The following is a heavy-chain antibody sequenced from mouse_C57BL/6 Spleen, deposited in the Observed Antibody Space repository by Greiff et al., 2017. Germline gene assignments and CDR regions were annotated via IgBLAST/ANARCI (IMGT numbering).Heavy chain of an antibody. Sequence: VQLQESGAELVKPGASVKLSCKASGYTFTEYTIHWVKQRPGQGLEWIGWFYPGSGSIKYNEKFKDKATLTADKYSRPGYIKISIMTSEDSAVYFYARHEDDYSNAAWFAYWGQGTLVTVSA. V-gene: IGHV1-62-2*01. D-gene: IGHD2-5*01. CDR2: FYPGSGSI. CDR1: GYTFTEYT. J-gene: IGHJ3*01. CDR3: ARHEDDYSNAAWFAY.